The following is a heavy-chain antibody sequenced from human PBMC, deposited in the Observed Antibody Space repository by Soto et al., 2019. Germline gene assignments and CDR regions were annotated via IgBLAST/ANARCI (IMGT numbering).Heavy chain of an antibody. CDR3: ARETVEYYYDSSGYYSGGWFDP. CDR1: GGSVSSGSYY. D-gene: IGHD3-22*01. Sequence: QVQLQESGPGLVKPSETLSLTCTVSGGSVSSGSYYWSWIRQPPGKGLEWIGYIYYSGSTNYNPSLKSRVTISVDTSKNQFSLKLSSVTAADTAVYYCARETVEYYYDSSGYYSGGWFDPWGQGTLVTVSS. V-gene: IGHV4-61*01. J-gene: IGHJ5*02. CDR2: IYYSGST.